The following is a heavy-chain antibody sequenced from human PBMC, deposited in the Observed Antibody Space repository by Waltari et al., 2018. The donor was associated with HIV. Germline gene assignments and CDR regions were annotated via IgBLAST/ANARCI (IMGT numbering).Heavy chain of an antibody. CDR2: IKKDGSEK. J-gene: IGHJ5*02. D-gene: IGHD1-26*01. V-gene: IGHV3-7*01. Sequence: EVQLVESGVGLVQPGGSLRLPCAASDFTLSILWMSWLRQAPGKGLGWVANIKKDGSEKHYADSVRGRFTISRDNTKNSLYLQMNSLRAEDTAVYYCAKYSGSYWGAHNWFDPWGQGTLVTVSS. CDR1: DFTLSILW. CDR3: AKYSGSYWGAHNWFDP.